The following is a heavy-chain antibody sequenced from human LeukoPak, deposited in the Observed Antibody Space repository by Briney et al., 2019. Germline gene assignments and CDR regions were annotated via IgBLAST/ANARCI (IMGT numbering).Heavy chain of an antibody. V-gene: IGHV3-7*01. D-gene: IGHD4-11*01. CDR2: IKEDGSEK. CDR1: GFTFSNYW. J-gene: IGHJ4*02. Sequence: AGGSLRLSCAASGFTFSNYWMSWVRQAPGKGLEWVANIKEDGSEKYYVDSVKGRFTISRDNAKGTLYLQMSSLRAEDTAVYYCTGHHQAYSRTYWGQGTLVTVSS. CDR3: TGHHQAYSRTY.